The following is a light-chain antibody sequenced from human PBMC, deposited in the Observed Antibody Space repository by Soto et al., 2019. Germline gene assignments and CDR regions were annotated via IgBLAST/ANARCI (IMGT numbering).Light chain of an antibody. CDR2: DAS. CDR3: HQYNNWPRT. Sequence: EIVMTQSPATLSVSPGERATISCRASQSVSSNLAWYQQKPGQAPRLLIYDASTRATGIPARFSGSGSGTEFTLTISSLQSEDFAVYYCHQYNNWPRTFGQGTKVDIK. J-gene: IGKJ1*01. CDR1: QSVSSN. V-gene: IGKV3-15*01.